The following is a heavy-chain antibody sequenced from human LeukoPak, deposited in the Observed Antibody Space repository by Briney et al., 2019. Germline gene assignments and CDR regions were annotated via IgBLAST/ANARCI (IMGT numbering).Heavy chain of an antibody. J-gene: IGHJ4*02. CDR3: ARDSAAMARHYFDF. CDR1: GFTFSSYA. CDR2: ISYDGSDK. D-gene: IGHD5-18*01. Sequence: GGSLRLSCAPSGFTFSSYAMHCVRQAPGKGLEWVAVISYDGSDKYYADSVKGRFTISRDNSKNTLDLQMNSLRPEDTAVYYCARDSAAMARHYFDFWGQGTLVTVSS. V-gene: IGHV3-30*04.